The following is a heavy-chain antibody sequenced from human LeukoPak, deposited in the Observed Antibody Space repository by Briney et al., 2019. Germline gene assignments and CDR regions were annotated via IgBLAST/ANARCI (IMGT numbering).Heavy chain of an antibody. CDR1: GFTFTGYG. D-gene: IGHD4-17*01. CDR2: ISAYNGNT. V-gene: IGHV1-18*01. J-gene: IGHJ6*02. Sequence: GASVKVSCKTSGFTFTGYGISWVRQAPGQGLEWMGWISAYNGNTNYAQKLQGRVTMTTDTSTSTAYMELRSLRSDDTAVYYCARDPRLRLGGMDVWGQGTTVTVSS. CDR3: ARDPRLRLGGMDV.